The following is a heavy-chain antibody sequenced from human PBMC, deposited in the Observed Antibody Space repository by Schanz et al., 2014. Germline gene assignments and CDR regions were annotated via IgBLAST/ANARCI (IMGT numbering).Heavy chain of an antibody. CDR1: GFTFSSYG. Sequence: QVQLVESGGGVVQPGRSLRLSCAASGFTFSSYGMHWVRQAPGKGLEWVAVIWYDGSNKYYADSVKGRFTISRDNSKNTLFLQMNSLRAEDTAVYYCAKSQGSSFDPWGQGTLVTVSA. D-gene: IGHD6-13*01. CDR3: AKSQGSSFDP. CDR2: IWYDGSNK. J-gene: IGHJ5*02. V-gene: IGHV3-33*06.